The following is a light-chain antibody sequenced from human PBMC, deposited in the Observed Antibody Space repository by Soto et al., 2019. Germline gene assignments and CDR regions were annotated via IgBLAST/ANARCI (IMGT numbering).Light chain of an antibody. CDR1: HTISSW. CDR3: IQDYNYPLT. V-gene: IGKV1-5*03. J-gene: IGKJ4*01. CDR2: KAS. Sequence: DIQMTQSPSTLSGSVGDRVTITCRASHTISSWLAWYQQKPGKAPKLLIYKASTLKSGVPSRFSGSGSGTEFTLTISSLQPDDFATYYCIQDYNYPLTFGGGTKVDI.